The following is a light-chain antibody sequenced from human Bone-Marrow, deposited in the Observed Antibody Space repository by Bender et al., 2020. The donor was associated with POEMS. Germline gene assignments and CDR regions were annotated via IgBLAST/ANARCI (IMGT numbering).Light chain of an antibody. Sequence: QSALTQPASVSGSPGQSITISCTGTSNDVGKFKFVSWYQQRPGTAPKLIIYEVAKRPSGVSDRFSGSKSGNTASLTVSGLQAEDEAVYYCSSYAGSNNFGVFGGGTKVTVL. CDR1: SNDVGKFKF. V-gene: IGLV2-23*02. CDR2: EVA. CDR3: SSYAGSNNFGV. J-gene: IGLJ3*02.